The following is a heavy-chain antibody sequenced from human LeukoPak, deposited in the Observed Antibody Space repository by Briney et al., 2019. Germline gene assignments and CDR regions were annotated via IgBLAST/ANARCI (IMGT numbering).Heavy chain of an antibody. CDR1: GYSISSGYY. D-gene: IGHD4-23*01. V-gene: IGHV4-38-2*02. J-gene: IGHJ6*03. Sequence: SETLSLTCTVSGYSISSGYYWGWIRQPPGKGLEWIGSIYHSGSTYYNPSLKSRVTISVDTSKNQFSLKLSSVTAADTAVYYCASTGRYGGNSDYYYYYYMDVWGEGTTVTVSS. CDR3: ASTGRYGGNSDYYYYYYMDV. CDR2: IYHSGST.